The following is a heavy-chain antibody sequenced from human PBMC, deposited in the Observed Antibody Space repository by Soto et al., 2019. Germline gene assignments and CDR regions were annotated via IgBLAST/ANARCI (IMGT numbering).Heavy chain of an antibody. Sequence: SETLSLTCTVSGGSISSGDYYWSWIRQPPGKGLEWIGYIYYSGSTYYNPSLKSRVTISVDTSKNQFSLKLSSVTAADTAVYYCARSWVVAATRWFDPWGQGTLVTVSS. J-gene: IGHJ5*02. CDR3: ARSWVVAATRWFDP. V-gene: IGHV4-30-4*01. CDR1: GGSISSGDYY. D-gene: IGHD2-15*01. CDR2: IYYSGST.